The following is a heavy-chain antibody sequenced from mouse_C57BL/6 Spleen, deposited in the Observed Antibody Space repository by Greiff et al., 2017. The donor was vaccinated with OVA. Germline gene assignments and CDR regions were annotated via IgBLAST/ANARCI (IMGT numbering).Heavy chain of an antibody. V-gene: IGHV3-1*01. D-gene: IGHD3-1*01. CDR1: GYSITSGYD. Sequence: EVKLVESGPGMVKPSQSLSLTCTVTGYSITSGYDWHWIRHFPGNKLEWMGYISYSGSTNYNPSLKSRISITHDTSKNHFFLKLNSVTTEDTATYYCARERATSFDYWGQGTTLTVSS. CDR3: ARERATSFDY. CDR2: ISYSGST. J-gene: IGHJ2*01.